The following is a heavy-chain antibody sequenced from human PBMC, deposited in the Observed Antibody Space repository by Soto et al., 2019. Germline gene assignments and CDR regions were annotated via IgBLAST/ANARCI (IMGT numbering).Heavy chain of an antibody. J-gene: IGHJ6*03. V-gene: IGHV4-39*01. CDR2: IYYSGST. CDR3: ASRYCSSTSCYSDYYMDV. D-gene: IGHD2-2*01. Sequence: PSETLSLTCTVSGGSISSSSYYWGWIRQPPGKGLEWIGSIYYSGSTYYNPSLKSRVTISVDTSKNQFSLKLSYVDAADTAVFYCASRYCSSTSCYSDYYMDVWGQGTTDTVSS. CDR1: GGSISSSSYY.